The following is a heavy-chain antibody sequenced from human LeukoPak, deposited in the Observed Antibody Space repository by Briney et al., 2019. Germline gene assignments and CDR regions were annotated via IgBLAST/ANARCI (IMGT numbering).Heavy chain of an antibody. Sequence: GGSLRLSCAASGFTFSSYGMHWVRQAPGKGLEWVAVISYDGSNKYYADSVKGRFTISRDNSKNTLCLQMNSLRAEDTAVYYCAKGLAYYDSSGYGFDYWGQGTLVTVSS. CDR2: ISYDGSNK. J-gene: IGHJ4*02. CDR3: AKGLAYYDSSGYGFDY. D-gene: IGHD3-22*01. CDR1: GFTFSSYG. V-gene: IGHV3-30*18.